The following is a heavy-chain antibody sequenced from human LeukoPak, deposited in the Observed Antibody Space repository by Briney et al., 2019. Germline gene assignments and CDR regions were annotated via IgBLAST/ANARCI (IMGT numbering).Heavy chain of an antibody. D-gene: IGHD5-12*01. CDR1: GGSIRSDDYY. Sequence: PSQTLSLTCTVSGGSIRSDDYYWSWIRQPPGKGLERIGHIPYSGWTDYSPSLKTRVSISVDTSKNQFSLSLNSVTVADTAVYYCARGGVGGYDYFDSWGQGTLVTVSS. J-gene: IGHJ4*02. CDR2: IPYSGWT. CDR3: ARGGVGGYDYFDS. V-gene: IGHV4-30-4*01.